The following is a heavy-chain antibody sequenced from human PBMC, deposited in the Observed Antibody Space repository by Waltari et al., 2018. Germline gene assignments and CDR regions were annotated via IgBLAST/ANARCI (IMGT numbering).Heavy chain of an antibody. CDR1: GFTFSSYG. CDR3: AGSRYSSSWNPPGMGY. V-gene: IGHV3-30*02. J-gene: IGHJ4*02. CDR2: IRYDGSNQ. Sequence: GFTFSSYGMHWVRQALGKGLEWVAFIRYDGSNQYYADSVKGRFTISRDNSKNTLYLQMNSLRAEDTAVYYCAGSRYSSSWNPPGMGYWGQGTLVTVSS. D-gene: IGHD6-13*01.